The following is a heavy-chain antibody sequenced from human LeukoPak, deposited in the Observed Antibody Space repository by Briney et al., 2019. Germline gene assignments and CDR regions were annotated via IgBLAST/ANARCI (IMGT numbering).Heavy chain of an antibody. Sequence: ASVKVSCKASGYTFTSYYMHWVRQAPGQGLEWMGIIDPSGGSTSYAQKFQGRVTMTRDTSTSTVYMELSSLRSEDTAVYYCAREAVTTRIFDYWGQGTLVTVSS. CDR3: AREAVTTRIFDY. CDR2: IDPSGGST. D-gene: IGHD4-17*01. CDR1: GYTFTSYY. V-gene: IGHV1-46*01. J-gene: IGHJ4*02.